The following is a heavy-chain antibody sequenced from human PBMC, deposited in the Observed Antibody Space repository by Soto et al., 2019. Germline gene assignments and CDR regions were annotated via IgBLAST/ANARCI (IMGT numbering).Heavy chain of an antibody. J-gene: IGHJ5*02. V-gene: IGHV3-23*01. Sequence: PGGSLRLSCAASGFTFSSYAMSWVRQAPGKGLQWVSAISGSGGSTNYADSVKGRFTISRDNSKNTLYLQMNSLRAEDTAVYYCARAFDYSGSGTYLGNWFDPWGQGTLVTVSS. CDR2: ISGSGGST. CDR1: GFTFSSYA. D-gene: IGHD3-10*01. CDR3: ARAFDYSGSGTYLGNWFDP.